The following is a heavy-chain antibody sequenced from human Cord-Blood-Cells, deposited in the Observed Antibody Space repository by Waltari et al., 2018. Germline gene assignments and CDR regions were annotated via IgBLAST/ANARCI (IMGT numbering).Heavy chain of an antibody. Sequence: QVQLQQWGAGLLKPSETLSLTCAVYGGSFSGYYWSWIRQPPGKGLEWSGEINHSGSTNYNPSLKSRVTISVDTSKNQFSLKLSSVTAADTAVYYCARSAAMGVFDYWGQGTLVTVSS. V-gene: IGHV4-34*01. D-gene: IGHD2-2*01. CDR1: GGSFSGYY. J-gene: IGHJ4*02. CDR3: ARSAAMGVFDY. CDR2: INHSGST.